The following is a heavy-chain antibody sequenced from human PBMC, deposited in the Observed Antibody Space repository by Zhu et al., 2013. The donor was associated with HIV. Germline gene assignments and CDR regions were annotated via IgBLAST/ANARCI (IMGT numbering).Heavy chain of an antibody. D-gene: IGHD3-3*01. V-gene: IGHV3-7*01. CDR1: GFTFSSYW. CDR2: IKQDGSEK. Sequence: EVQLVESGGGLVQPGGSLRLSCAASGFTFSSYWMSWVRQAPGKGLEWVANIKQDGSEKYYVDSVKGRFTISRDNAKNSLYLQMNSLRAEDTAVYYCAAYDFWSGYYTDAEYFQHWGQGTLVTVSS. J-gene: IGHJ1*01. CDR3: AAYDFWSGYYTDAEYFQH.